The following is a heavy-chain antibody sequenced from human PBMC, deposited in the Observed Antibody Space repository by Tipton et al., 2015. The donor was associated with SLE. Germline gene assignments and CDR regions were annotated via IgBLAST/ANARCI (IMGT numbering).Heavy chain of an antibody. CDR3: ARGAGYSSSWYDY. D-gene: IGHD6-13*01. Sequence: QSGAEVKKPGASVKVSCKASGYTFTGYYMHWVRQAPGQGLEWMGGIIPIFGTANYAQKFQGRVTITADESTSTAYMELSSLRSEDTAVYYCARGAGYSSSWYDYWGQGTLVTVSS. CDR1: GYTFTGYY. V-gene: IGHV1-69*13. J-gene: IGHJ4*02. CDR2: IIPIFGTA.